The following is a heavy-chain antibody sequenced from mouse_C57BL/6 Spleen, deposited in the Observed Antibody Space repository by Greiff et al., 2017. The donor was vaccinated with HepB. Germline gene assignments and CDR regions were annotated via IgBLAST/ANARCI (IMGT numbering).Heavy chain of an antibody. J-gene: IGHJ3*01. CDR1: GYTFTSYW. D-gene: IGHD3-1*01. V-gene: IGHV1-59*01. CDR3: ARVGGFSEAD. CDR2: IDPSDSYT. Sequence: VQLQQPGAELVRPGTSVKLSCKASGYTFTSYWMHWVKQRPGQGLEWIGVIDPSDSYTNYNQKFKGKATLTVDTSSSTAYMQLSSLTSEDSAVYYCARVGGFSEADWGQGTLVTVSA.